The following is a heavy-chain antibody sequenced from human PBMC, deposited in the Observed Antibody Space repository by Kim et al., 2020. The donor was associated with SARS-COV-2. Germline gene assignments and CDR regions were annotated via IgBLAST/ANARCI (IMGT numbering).Heavy chain of an antibody. J-gene: IGHJ4*02. V-gene: IGHV4-39*07. Sequence: YNPSLKSRVTISVDTSKNQFSLKLSSVTAADTAVYYCARDRLRSGSYKDYWGQGTLVTVSS. CDR3: ARDRLRSGSYKDY. D-gene: IGHD3-10*01.